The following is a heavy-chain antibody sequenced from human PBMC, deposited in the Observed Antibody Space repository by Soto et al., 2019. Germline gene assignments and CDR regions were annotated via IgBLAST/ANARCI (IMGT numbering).Heavy chain of an antibody. CDR2: ISPDGSDK. CDR1: GFSFSSYW. V-gene: IGHV3-7*01. J-gene: IGHJ2*01. CDR3: ARARIDR. Sequence: EVQLVESGGGLVQPGGSLRLSCAASGFSFSSYWMTWVRQAPGKGLEWVANISPDGSDKYYVDSVKGRFTISRDHVKNSLYLQVNSLRVDDTALYYCARARIDRWGRGTLVNVSS.